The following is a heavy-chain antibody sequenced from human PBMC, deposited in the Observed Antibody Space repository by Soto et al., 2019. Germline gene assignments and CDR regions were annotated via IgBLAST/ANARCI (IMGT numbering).Heavy chain of an antibody. D-gene: IGHD3-3*01. Sequence: ASVKVSCKASGYTLTSYGISWVRQAPGQGLEWMGWISAYNGNTNYAQKLQGRVTMTTDTSTSTAYMELRSLRSDDTAVYYCARDLEFGITIFGVVITKFDYWGQGTLVTVSS. CDR1: GYTLTSYG. CDR2: ISAYNGNT. CDR3: ARDLEFGITIFGVVITKFDY. J-gene: IGHJ4*02. V-gene: IGHV1-18*01.